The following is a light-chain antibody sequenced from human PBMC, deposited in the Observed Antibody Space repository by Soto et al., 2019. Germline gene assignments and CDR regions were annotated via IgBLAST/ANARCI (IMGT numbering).Light chain of an antibody. CDR2: GNN. Sequence: QSVLTQPPSVSGAPGQRVTISCTGGSSNIGADYDVHWYQQLPGAAPKLLICGNNNRPSGVPDRFSGSKSGTSASLAITGLQAEDEADYYCQSFDSSLTALFGGGTKVTVL. V-gene: IGLV1-40*01. CDR3: QSFDSSLTAL. CDR1: SSNIGADYD. J-gene: IGLJ3*02.